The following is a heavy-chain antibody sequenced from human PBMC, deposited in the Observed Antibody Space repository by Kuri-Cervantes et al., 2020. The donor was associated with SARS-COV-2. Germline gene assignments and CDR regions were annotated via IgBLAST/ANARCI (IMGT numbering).Heavy chain of an antibody. Sequence: GGSLRLSCTASGFTFRHYAMHWVRQAPGKGLQWVAVISNDGSNKYYADSVKGRFTISRDNSKNTLYLQMNSLRAEDTAVYYCARGNDYGEDFDYWGQGTLVTVSS. CDR1: GFTFRHYA. J-gene: IGHJ4*02. CDR2: ISNDGSNK. D-gene: IGHD4-17*01. V-gene: IGHV3-30-3*01. CDR3: ARGNDYGEDFDY.